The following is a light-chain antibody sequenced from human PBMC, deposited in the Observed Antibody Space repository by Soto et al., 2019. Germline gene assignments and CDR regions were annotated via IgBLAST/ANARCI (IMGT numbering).Light chain of an antibody. CDR1: NNDVGGFNF. Sequence: QSAPTQPASVSGSPGQSITISCTGTNNDVGGFNFVSWYQQHPGKVPKLLIYDVDDRPSGVSNRFSGSRSGNTASLTISGLQAEDEADYYCSSYTSRSTVIFGGGTKVTVL. V-gene: IGLV2-14*03. J-gene: IGLJ2*01. CDR3: SSYTSRSTVI. CDR2: DVD.